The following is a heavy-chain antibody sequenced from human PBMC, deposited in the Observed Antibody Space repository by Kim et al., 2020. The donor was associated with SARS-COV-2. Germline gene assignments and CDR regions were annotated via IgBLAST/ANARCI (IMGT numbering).Heavy chain of an antibody. J-gene: IGHJ5*02. Sequence: SETLSLTCAVYGGSFSGYYWSWIRQPPGKGLEWIGEINHSGSTNYNPSLKSRVTISVDTSKNQFSLKLSSVTAADTAVYYCARGAPPPVGEQQLGRVWFDPWGQGTLVTVSS. CDR3: ARGAPPPVGEQQLGRVWFDP. D-gene: IGHD6-13*01. CDR1: GGSFSGYY. CDR2: INHSGST. V-gene: IGHV4-34*01.